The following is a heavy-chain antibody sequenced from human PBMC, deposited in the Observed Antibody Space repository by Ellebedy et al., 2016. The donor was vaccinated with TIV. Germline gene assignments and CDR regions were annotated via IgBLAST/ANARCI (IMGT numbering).Heavy chain of an antibody. D-gene: IGHD3-10*01. CDR1: GGSISPYY. V-gene: IGHV4-59*01. CDR3: ARELMASGWFDP. Sequence: MPSETLSLTCTVSGGSISPYYWSRIRQPPGKGLEWIGYIHYSGTSNYNPSLKSRVTVSVDTSKNHFSLKLRSVTAADTAVYYCARELMASGWFDPWGQGTLVTVSS. J-gene: IGHJ5*02. CDR2: IHYSGTS.